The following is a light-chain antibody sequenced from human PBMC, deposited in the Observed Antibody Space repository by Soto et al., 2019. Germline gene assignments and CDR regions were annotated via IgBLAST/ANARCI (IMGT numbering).Light chain of an antibody. Sequence: EIVLTQSPATLSVSPGERATLSCRASQSVSKLLTWYQQKPGQPPSLLMYDISTRAAGIPARFSGSGSGIDFTLTISSLEPEDFAVYFCQQCTNGPPCTFGQGTKLDIK. J-gene: IGKJ2*02. CDR2: DIS. CDR1: QSVSKL. V-gene: IGKV3-11*01. CDR3: QQCTNGPPCT.